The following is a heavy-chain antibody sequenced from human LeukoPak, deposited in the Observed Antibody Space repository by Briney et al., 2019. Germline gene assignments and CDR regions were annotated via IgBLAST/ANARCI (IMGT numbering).Heavy chain of an antibody. CDR3: AKGTTQILSSPFVY. V-gene: IGHV3-23*01. D-gene: IGHD2-15*01. J-gene: IGHJ4*02. CDR2: IGVSGVTT. Sequence: HSGGSLRLSCVVAGFTFSSHAMSWVRQAPGKGRGWVSTIGVSGVTTYYADSVKGRFTISTDNSKNTLSLQMNGLRAEDTAVYYCAKGTTQILSSPFVYWGQGTLVTVSS. CDR1: GFTFSSHA.